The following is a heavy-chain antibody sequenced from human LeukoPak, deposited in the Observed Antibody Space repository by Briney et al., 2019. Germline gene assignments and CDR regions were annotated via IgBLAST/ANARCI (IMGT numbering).Heavy chain of an antibody. Sequence: GGSLRLSCAASGFTFSSYAMSWVRQAPGKGLEWVSAISGLSGSGGGTYYADSVKGRFTISRDNSKNTLYLQMNSLRAEDTAVYYCAKDAAVAGMFRAFDYWGQGTLVTVSS. CDR2: ISGLSGSGGGT. CDR3: AKDAAVAGMFRAFDY. V-gene: IGHV3-23*01. D-gene: IGHD6-19*01. CDR1: GFTFSSYA. J-gene: IGHJ4*02.